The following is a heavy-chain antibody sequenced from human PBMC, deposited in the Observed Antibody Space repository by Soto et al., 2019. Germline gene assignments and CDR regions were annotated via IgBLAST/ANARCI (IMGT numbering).Heavy chain of an antibody. CDR2: IYWDDDK. J-gene: IGHJ3*02. V-gene: IGHV2-5*02. CDR3: AHRRPKLGTDAFDI. D-gene: IGHD7-27*01. Sequence: QITLKESGPTLVKPTQTLTLTCTFSGFSLSTSGVGVGWIRQPPGKALEWLALIYWDDDKRFSPSLKSRLTITKDTSKNQVVLTMTNMDPVDTATYYCAHRRPKLGTDAFDIWGQETMVTVSS. CDR1: GFSLSTSGVG.